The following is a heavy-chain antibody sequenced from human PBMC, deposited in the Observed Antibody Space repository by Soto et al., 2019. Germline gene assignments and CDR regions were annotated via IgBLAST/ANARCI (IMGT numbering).Heavy chain of an antibody. CDR3: ARGGIAVAAYYYYYGMDV. V-gene: IGHV4-31*03. CDR1: GGSISSGGYY. D-gene: IGHD6-19*01. J-gene: IGHJ6*02. Sequence: SDTLSLTCTVSGGSISSGGYYWSWIRQHPGKGLEWIGYIYYSGSTYYNPSLKSRVTISVDTSKNQFSLKLSSVTAADTAVYYCARGGIAVAAYYYYYGMDVWGQGTTVTV. CDR2: IYYSGST.